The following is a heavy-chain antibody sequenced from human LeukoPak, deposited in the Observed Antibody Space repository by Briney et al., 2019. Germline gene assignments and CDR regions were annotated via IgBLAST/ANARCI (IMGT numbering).Heavy chain of an antibody. D-gene: IGHD3-22*01. CDR2: IYYSGST. J-gene: IGHJ4*02. CDR1: GDPISSYY. V-gene: IGHV4-59*01. Sequence: PSETLSLTCTVSGDPISSYYWSWIRQPPGKGLEWIGYIYYSGSTNYNPSLKSRVTISVDTSKNQFSLKLSSVTAADTAVYYCARAYYDSSGLNFDYWGQGTLVTVSS. CDR3: ARAYYDSSGLNFDY.